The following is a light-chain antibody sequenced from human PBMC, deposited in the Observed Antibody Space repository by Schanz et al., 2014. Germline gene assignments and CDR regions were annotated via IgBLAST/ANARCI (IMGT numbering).Light chain of an antibody. Sequence: ETVLTQSPGTLSLSPGERATLSCRASQSVTSTYLAWYQQKPGQAPRLLIYEASIRATGVPDRFSGSGSGTDFTLTISRLEPEDSAVYYCQHYGSPPLTFGPGTTVDIK. V-gene: IGKV3-20*01. J-gene: IGKJ3*01. CDR1: QSVTSTY. CDR2: EAS. CDR3: QHYGSPPLT.